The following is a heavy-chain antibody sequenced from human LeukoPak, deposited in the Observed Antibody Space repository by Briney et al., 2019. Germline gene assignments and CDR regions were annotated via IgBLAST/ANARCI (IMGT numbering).Heavy chain of an antibody. D-gene: IGHD2-15*01. CDR2: ISYDGSNK. J-gene: IGHJ4*02. Sequence: GRSLRLSCAASGSTFSSYGMHWVRQAPGKGLEWVAVISYDGSNKYYADSVKGRFTISRDNSKNTLYLQMNSLRAEDTAVYYCANGGYCSGGSCYDSVLVIDYWGQGTLVTVSS. CDR3: ANGGYCSGGSCYDSVLVIDY. V-gene: IGHV3-30*18. CDR1: GSTFSSYG.